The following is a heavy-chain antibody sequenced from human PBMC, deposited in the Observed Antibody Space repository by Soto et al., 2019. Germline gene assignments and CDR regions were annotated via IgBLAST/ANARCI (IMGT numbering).Heavy chain of an antibody. D-gene: IGHD4-17*01. V-gene: IGHV1-46*01. CDR3: ARDSTDVSGVDP. CDR2: INPSGGST. Sequence: QAPGQGLEWMGIINPSGGSTSYAQKFQGRVTMTRDTSTSTVYMELSSLRSEDTAVYYCARDSTDVSGVDPWGQGTLVTVSS. J-gene: IGHJ5*02.